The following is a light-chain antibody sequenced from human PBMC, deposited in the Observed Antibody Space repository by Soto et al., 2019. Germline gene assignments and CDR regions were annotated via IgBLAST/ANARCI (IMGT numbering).Light chain of an antibody. Sequence: EIVLTQSPATLSLSPGERATLSCRASQRVDIYLSWYQQKRGQPPTLLIYDATNSATGIPARFSGRGSETDFTLTISSLVPEDFAVYYCQQRRSWPSYTFGQGTKVDIK. CDR2: DAT. V-gene: IGKV3-11*01. CDR3: QQRRSWPSYT. CDR1: QRVDIY. J-gene: IGKJ2*01.